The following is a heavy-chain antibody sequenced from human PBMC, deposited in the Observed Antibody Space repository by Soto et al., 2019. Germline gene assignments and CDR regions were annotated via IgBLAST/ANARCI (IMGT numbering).Heavy chain of an antibody. V-gene: IGHV5-51*01. CDR1: GYSFTSYW. J-gene: IGHJ6*02. D-gene: IGHD1-26*01. Sequence: RAEALNISCKGSGYSFTSYWIGWVRQMPGKGLEWMGIIYPGDSDTRYSPSFQGQVTISADKSISTAYLQWSSLKASDTAMYYCARQHWLGSGDTNQRYYYYGMDVWGQGTTVTVS. CDR2: IYPGDSDT. CDR3: ARQHWLGSGDTNQRYYYYGMDV.